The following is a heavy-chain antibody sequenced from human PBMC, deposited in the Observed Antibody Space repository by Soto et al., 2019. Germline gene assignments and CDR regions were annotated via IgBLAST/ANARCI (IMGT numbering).Heavy chain of an antibody. D-gene: IGHD3-10*01. CDR1: GFTFRKHA. V-gene: IGHV3-23*01. Sequence: RQSLRLSCAGSGFTFRKHAMTWVRQAPGQGLEYVSSITASGSATFYAASVRGRFAISRDNAKSTLYLQMNSLRAEDTALYYCMKRLPKRTIVSYTTLFLFQH. J-gene: IGHJ1*01. CDR2: ITASGSAT. CDR3: MKRLPKRTIVSYTTLFLFQH.